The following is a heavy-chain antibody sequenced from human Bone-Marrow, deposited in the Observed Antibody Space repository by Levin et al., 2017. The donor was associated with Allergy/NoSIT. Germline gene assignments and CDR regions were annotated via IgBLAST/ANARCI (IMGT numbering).Heavy chain of an antibody. J-gene: IGHJ6*03. CDR1: GFTFSSYA. V-gene: IGHV3-23*01. CDR3: ARIRYCSSTSCRIFYYYYYMDV. Sequence: GGSLRLSCAASGFTFSSYAMSWVRQAPGKGLEWVSAISGSGGSTYYADSVKGRFTISRDNSKNTLYLQMNSLRAEDTAVYYCARIRYCSSTSCRIFYYYYYMDVWGKGTTVTVSS. D-gene: IGHD2-2*01. CDR2: ISGSGGST.